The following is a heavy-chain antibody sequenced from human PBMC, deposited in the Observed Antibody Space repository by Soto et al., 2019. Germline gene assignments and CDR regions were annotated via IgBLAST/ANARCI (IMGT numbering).Heavy chain of an antibody. D-gene: IGHD1-1*01. J-gene: IGHJ4*02. V-gene: IGHV3-7*03. Sequence: RQAPGKGLEWVANINQDGSGKSYVDSVKGRFTISRDNAKNSLYLQMNSLRAEDTAVYYCARGISSPGVDFWGQGTLVTVSS. CDR3: ARGISSPGVDF. CDR2: INQDGSGK.